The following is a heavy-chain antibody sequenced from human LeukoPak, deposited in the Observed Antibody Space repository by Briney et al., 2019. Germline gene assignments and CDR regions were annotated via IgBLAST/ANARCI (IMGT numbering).Heavy chain of an antibody. J-gene: IGHJ4*02. CDR1: GFTFSSYS. Sequence: GGSLRLSCAASGFTFSSYSMNWVRQAPGKGLEWVSYISSSSTIYYADSVKGRFTISRDNAKNSLYLQMNSLRDEDTAVYYCAREDGDSSGFPNYFDYWGQGTLVTVSS. V-gene: IGHV3-48*02. CDR3: AREDGDSSGFPNYFDY. CDR2: ISSSSTI. D-gene: IGHD3-22*01.